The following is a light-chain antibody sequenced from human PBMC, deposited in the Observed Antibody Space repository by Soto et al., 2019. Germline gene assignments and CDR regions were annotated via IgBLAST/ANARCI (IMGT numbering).Light chain of an antibody. J-gene: IGKJ1*01. CDR2: GAS. CDR3: QQYGSSPRT. CDR1: QSVSSGY. V-gene: IGKV3-20*01. Sequence: ENVLTQSPGTLSLSPGERATLSCRASQSVSSGYFAWYQQKPGQAPRLLIYGASSRATGIPDRFSGSGSGTDFTLTISSLEPEDFAVYYCQQYGSSPRTFGQGTKVEIK.